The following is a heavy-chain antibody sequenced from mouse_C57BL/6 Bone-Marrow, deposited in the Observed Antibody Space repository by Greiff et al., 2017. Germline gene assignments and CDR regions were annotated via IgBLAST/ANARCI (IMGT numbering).Heavy chain of an antibody. J-gene: IGHJ2*01. CDR1: GYTFTNYW. Sequence: QVQLQQSGAELVRPGTSVKMSCKASGYTFTNYWIGWAKQRPGHGLEWIGDIYPGGGYTNYNEKFKGKATLTADKSSSTAYMQFSSLTYEDSAIYYCARLDGYSYFDYWGQGTTLTVSS. CDR2: IYPGGGYT. D-gene: IGHD2-3*01. V-gene: IGHV1-63*01. CDR3: ARLDGYSYFDY.